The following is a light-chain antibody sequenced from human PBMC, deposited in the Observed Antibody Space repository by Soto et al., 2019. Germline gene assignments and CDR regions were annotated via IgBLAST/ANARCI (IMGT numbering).Light chain of an antibody. CDR1: QSVNTN. V-gene: IGKV3D-15*01. CDR2: GAS. J-gene: IGKJ3*01. CDR3: HQYNNWPLT. Sequence: EIVMTQSPATLSVSPGERATLSCRASQSVNTNLAWYQQKPGQAPRLLIYGASTRATGIPARFSGSGSGTDFPLTLSSLQSEDFAVYYCHQYNNWPLTFGPGTKVDIK.